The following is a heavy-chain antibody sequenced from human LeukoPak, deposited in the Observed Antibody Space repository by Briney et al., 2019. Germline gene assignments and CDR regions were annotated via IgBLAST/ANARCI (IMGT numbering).Heavy chain of an antibody. Sequence: GGSLRLSCAASGFTFSTSSMNWVRQVPGKGLEWVSSIDYDSSHIYYAASVRGRFIISRDNARNSVYLQMDSLRVEDTAVYYCTRDPLRYLRVGHYDYWGQGPLVAVSS. D-gene: IGHD3-9*01. CDR3: TRDPLRYLRVGHYDY. CDR2: IDYDSSHI. V-gene: IGHV3-21*01. CDR1: GFTFSTSS. J-gene: IGHJ4*02.